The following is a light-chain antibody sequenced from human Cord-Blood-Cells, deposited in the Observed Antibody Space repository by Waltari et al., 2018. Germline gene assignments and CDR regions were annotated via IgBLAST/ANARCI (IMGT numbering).Light chain of an antibody. V-gene: IGKV3-11*01. Sequence: EIVLTQSPATLSLSPGARAILPCRPSQSVSSYLAWYQQKPGQAPRLLIYDASNRATGIPARFSGSGSGTDFTLTISSLEPEDFAVYYCQQRSNWPLTFGGGTKVEIK. J-gene: IGKJ4*01. CDR1: QSVSSY. CDR3: QQRSNWPLT. CDR2: DAS.